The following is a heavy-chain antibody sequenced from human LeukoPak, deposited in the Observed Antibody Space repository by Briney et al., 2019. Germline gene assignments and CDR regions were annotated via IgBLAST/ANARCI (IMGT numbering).Heavy chain of an antibody. D-gene: IGHD6-13*01. Sequence: GGSLRLSCAASGFTFSSYSMNWVRQAPGMGLEWVSSISSSSSYIYYADSVKGRFTISRDNAKNSLYLQMNSLRAEDTAVYYCALASPTNSAGLGPYYWGQGTLVTVSS. V-gene: IGHV3-21*01. CDR3: ALASPTNSAGLGPYY. CDR1: GFTFSSYS. J-gene: IGHJ4*02. CDR2: ISSSSSYI.